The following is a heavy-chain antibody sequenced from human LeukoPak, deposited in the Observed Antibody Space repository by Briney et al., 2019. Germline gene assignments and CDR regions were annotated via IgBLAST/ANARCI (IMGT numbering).Heavy chain of an antibody. Sequence: GGSLRLSCVASGFSVSTNYMAWVRQAPGKGLEWVSVIYFGGSTYYTGSVQGRFIISRDNFKNTLYLQMNSLRAEDTAVYYCAGDSLYSGTYFYFDYWGQGTLVTVSS. D-gene: IGHD1-26*01. V-gene: IGHV3-66*01. CDR1: GFSVSTNY. J-gene: IGHJ4*02. CDR3: AGDSLYSGTYFYFDY. CDR2: IYFGGST.